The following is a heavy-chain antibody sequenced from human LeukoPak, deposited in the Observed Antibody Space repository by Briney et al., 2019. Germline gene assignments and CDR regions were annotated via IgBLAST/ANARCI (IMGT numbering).Heavy chain of an antibody. CDR2: IYYSGST. J-gene: IGHJ4*02. CDR1: GGSISSNTYY. Sequence: SETLSLTCSVSGGSISSNTYYWGWIRQPPGKGLEWIGSIYYSGSTYYNPSLKSRVTISVDTSKNQFSLQLNSVTPEDTAVYYCARDPRISSGCYFDYWGQGTLVTVSS. D-gene: IGHD6-25*01. V-gene: IGHV4-39*07. CDR3: ARDPRISSGCYFDY.